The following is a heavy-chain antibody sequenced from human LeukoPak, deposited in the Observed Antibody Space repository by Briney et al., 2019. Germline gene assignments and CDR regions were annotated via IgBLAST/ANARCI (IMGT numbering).Heavy chain of an antibody. J-gene: IGHJ5*02. CDR2: IIKSGST. CDR3: ARRPSLLLWFGERVNWFDP. V-gene: IGHV4-34*12. CDR1: GGSSGGYY. Sequence: SETLSLTGVVYGGSSGGYYWGWIRQPQGKGLEWIGEIIKSGSTNYNPSLKSRVTISVDTSKNQFSLKLSSVTAADTAVYYCARRPSLLLWFGERVNWFDPWGQGTLVTVSS. D-gene: IGHD3-10*01.